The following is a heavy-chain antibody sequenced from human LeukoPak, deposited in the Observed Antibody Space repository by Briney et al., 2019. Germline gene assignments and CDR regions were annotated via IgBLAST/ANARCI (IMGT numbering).Heavy chain of an antibody. V-gene: IGHV3-7*01. Sequence: PGGSLRLSCAASGLTFTDFWMNWVRLAPGRELEWLANINPDGNEKYYVDSVKGRFAMSRDNAKNEVYLEMNSLRAEDTGVYYCSGRDSSRSPRAYWGQGTLVSVSS. CDR3: SGRDSSRSPRAY. D-gene: IGHD6-13*01. CDR1: GLTFTDFW. CDR2: INPDGNEK. J-gene: IGHJ4*02.